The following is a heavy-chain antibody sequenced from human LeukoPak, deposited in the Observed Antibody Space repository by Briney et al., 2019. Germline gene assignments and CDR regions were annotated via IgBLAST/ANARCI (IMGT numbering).Heavy chain of an antibody. CDR1: GYTFTGYY. Sequence: ASVKVSCKASGYTFTGYYMHWVRQAPGQGLEWMGWINPNSGGTNYAQKFQGRVTMTRDTSISTAYMELSRLRSDDTAVYYCARNMITFGAPYYYYGMDVWGQGTTGTVS. J-gene: IGHJ6*02. D-gene: IGHD3-16*01. CDR3: ARNMITFGAPYYYYGMDV. CDR2: INPNSGGT. V-gene: IGHV1-2*02.